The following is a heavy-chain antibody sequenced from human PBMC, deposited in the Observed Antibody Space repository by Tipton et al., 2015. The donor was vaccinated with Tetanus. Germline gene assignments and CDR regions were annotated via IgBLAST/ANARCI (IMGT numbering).Heavy chain of an antibody. CDR1: GFIFSSYS. CDR3: AREADGSGGSCFSGDFDN. J-gene: IGHJ4*02. D-gene: IGHD2-15*01. V-gene: IGHV3-33*01. CDR2: SWYDGADQ. Sequence: SLRLSCAASGFIFSSYSIHWVRQAPGKGLEWVAVSWYDGADQYYADSVKGRFTLSRDNSKNTLYLQRDSLRAEDTALYYCAREADGSGGSCFSGDFDNWGQGTQVTVSS.